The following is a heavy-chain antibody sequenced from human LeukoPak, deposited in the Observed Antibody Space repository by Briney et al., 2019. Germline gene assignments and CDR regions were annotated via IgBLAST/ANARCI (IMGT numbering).Heavy chain of an antibody. CDR1: GFTVSSNY. V-gene: IGHV3-66*01. D-gene: IGHD3-22*01. Sequence: GGSLRLSCAASGFTVSSNYMSWVRQAPGKGLEWVSVIYSGGSTYYAGTVKGRFTISRDSSKNTMYLQMNSLRAEDTAVYYCASRNVDSSGYPFDYWGQGTLVTVSS. CDR3: ASRNVDSSGYPFDY. J-gene: IGHJ4*02. CDR2: IYSGGST.